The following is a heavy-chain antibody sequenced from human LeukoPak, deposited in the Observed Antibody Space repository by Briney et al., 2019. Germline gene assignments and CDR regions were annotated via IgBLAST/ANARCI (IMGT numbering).Heavy chain of an antibody. CDR1: GFTFSTYA. Sequence: GRSLGLSCAASGFTFSTYAMHWVRQAPGKGLEWVAVISYDGSSKYYADSVKGRFTISRDNSKNTLYLQMNSLRAEDTAVYYCAKDGSEYYDFWSAVNWFDPWGQGTLVTVSS. CDR3: AKDGSEYYDFWSAVNWFDP. D-gene: IGHD3-3*01. J-gene: IGHJ5*02. CDR2: ISYDGSSK. V-gene: IGHV3-30*04.